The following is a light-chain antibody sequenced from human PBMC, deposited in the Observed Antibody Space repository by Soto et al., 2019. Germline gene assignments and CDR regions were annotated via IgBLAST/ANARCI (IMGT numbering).Light chain of an antibody. CDR1: RDVGSD. V-gene: IGKV1-6*01. J-gene: IGKJ4*01. CDR3: QEYNYWHPIT. CDR2: AAS. Sequence: QMTQSPSSLSASVGEKIIITCRASRDVGSDVSWYQQKPGQAPKLLIYAASNLYTGVPSRFSGSGSGTEFTLTITSLQSEDSAVYYCQEYNYWHPITFGGGTKVDIK.